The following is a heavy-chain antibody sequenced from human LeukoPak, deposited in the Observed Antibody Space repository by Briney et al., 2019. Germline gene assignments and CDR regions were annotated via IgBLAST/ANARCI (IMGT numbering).Heavy chain of an antibody. CDR3: ARDLGSDFWSGYLDY. J-gene: IGHJ4*02. Sequence: ASVKVSYKVSGYTLTELSMHWVRQAPGKGLEWMGGFDPEDGETIYAQKFQGRVTITADKSTSTAYMELSSLRSEDTAVYYCARDLGSDFWSGYLDYWGQGTLVTVSS. CDR2: FDPEDGET. CDR1: GYTLTELS. V-gene: IGHV1-24*01. D-gene: IGHD3-3*01.